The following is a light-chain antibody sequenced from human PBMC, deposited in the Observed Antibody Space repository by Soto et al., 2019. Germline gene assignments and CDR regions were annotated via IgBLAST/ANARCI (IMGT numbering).Light chain of an antibody. CDR1: QSISSW. J-gene: IGKJ4*01. CDR2: AAS. Sequence: DIQMTQSPSTLSASVGDRVTITCRASQSISSWLAWYQQKPGKAPKLLIYAASTLQSGVPSRFSGSGSGTDFTLTISSLQPEDFATYYCQQLNSYHPLTFGGGTKVDI. V-gene: IGKV1-5*01. CDR3: QQLNSYHPLT.